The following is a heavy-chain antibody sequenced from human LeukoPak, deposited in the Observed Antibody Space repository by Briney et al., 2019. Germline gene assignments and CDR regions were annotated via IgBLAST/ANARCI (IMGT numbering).Heavy chain of an antibody. Sequence: PSETLSLTCTVSGGSISSGSYYWSWIRQPAGKGLEWIGRIYTSGSTNYNPSLKSRVTISVDTSKNQFSLQLNSVTPEDTAVYYCARDVGNKAAADTFDYWGQGTLVTVSS. J-gene: IGHJ4*02. D-gene: IGHD6-13*01. CDR3: ARDVGNKAAADTFDY. CDR1: GGSISSGSYY. CDR2: IYTSGST. V-gene: IGHV4-61*02.